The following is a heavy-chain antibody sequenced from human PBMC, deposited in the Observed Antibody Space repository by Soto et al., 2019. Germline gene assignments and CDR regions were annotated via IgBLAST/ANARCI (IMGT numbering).Heavy chain of an antibody. D-gene: IGHD6-13*01. V-gene: IGHV3-23*01. J-gene: IGHJ4*02. Sequence: GGSLRLSCAASGFTFSTYAMTWVRQAPGKGLECVSAISGSGGSTFYADSVKGRFTISRDNSKNTLDLQMNSLRDEDTAVYYCARVTSGAAGVWGQGTLVTVSS. CDR2: ISGSGGST. CDR3: ARVTSGAAGV. CDR1: GFTFSTYA.